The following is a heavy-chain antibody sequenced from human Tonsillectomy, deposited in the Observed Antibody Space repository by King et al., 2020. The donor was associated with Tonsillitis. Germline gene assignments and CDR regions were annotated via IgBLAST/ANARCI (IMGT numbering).Heavy chain of an antibody. D-gene: IGHD2-2*01. CDR2: INHSGST. V-gene: IGHV4-34*01. Sequence: VQLQQWGAGLLKPSETLSLTCAVYGGPFSSYYWSWIRQPPGKGLEWIGEINHSGSTNYNPSLKGVVTISVDTSKSHFALKLSSVTAADTAVYYCAAPVPAAINWGQGTLVTVSS. CDR1: GGPFSSYY. J-gene: IGHJ4*02. CDR3: AAPVPAAIN.